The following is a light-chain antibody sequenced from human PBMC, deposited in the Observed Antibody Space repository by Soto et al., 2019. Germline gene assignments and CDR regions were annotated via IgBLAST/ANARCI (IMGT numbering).Light chain of an antibody. V-gene: IGKV1-27*01. J-gene: IGKJ1*01. CDR3: QKYNRARWA. CDR2: AAS. Sequence: IRMTQSPSSLSASTGDRVTITCRASQGISSYLAWYQQKPGKVPKLLIYAASTLQSGVPSRFSGSGSGTDFTLTISSLQPEDVATYYCQKYNRARWAFGQGTKVDIK. CDR1: QGISSY.